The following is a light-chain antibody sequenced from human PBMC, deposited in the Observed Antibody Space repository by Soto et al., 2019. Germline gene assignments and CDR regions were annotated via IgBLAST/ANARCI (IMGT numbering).Light chain of an antibody. CDR1: QSISSW. V-gene: IGKV1-5*03. Sequence: DIQMTQSPSTLSASVGDRVTITCRASQSISSWLAWYQQKPGKAPKLLIYKASSLESGVPSRFSGSGSGTEVTLTISTLQPDDFATYYCQQYNSYSPYTFGQGTKLESK. J-gene: IGKJ2*01. CDR3: QQYNSYSPYT. CDR2: KAS.